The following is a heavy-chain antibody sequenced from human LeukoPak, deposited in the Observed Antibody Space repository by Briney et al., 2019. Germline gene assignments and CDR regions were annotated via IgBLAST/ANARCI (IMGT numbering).Heavy chain of an antibody. J-gene: IGHJ4*02. CDR3: ARDNLLTSSSWDHVFDY. CDR2: IIPILGIT. Sequence: ASVKVSCKASGGTFSSYAISWVRQAPGQGLEWMGRIIPILGITNYAQKFQGRVTITADKSTSTAYMELSSLRSEDTAVYYCARDNLLTSSSWDHVFDYWGQGTLVAVSS. V-gene: IGHV1-69*04. D-gene: IGHD6-13*01. CDR1: GGTFSSYA.